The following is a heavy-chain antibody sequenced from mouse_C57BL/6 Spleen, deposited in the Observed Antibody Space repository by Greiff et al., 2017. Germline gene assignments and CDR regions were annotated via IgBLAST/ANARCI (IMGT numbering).Heavy chain of an antibody. CDR3: ARSPYYYGSSIYAMDY. D-gene: IGHD1-1*01. Sequence: EVQLVESGGGLVKPGGSLKLSCAASGFTFSDYGMHWVRQAPEKGLEWVAYISSGSSTIYYADTVKGRFTISRDNAKNTLFLQMTSLRSEDTAMYYCARSPYYYGSSIYAMDYWGQGTSVTVSS. CDR1: GFTFSDYG. V-gene: IGHV5-17*01. CDR2: ISSGSSTI. J-gene: IGHJ4*01.